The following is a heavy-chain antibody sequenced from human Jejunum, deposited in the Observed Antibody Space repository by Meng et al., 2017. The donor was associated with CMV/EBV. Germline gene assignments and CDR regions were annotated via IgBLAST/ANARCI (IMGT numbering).Heavy chain of an antibody. V-gene: IGHV1-69*16. CDR3: ARGRGNQPLFDF. D-gene: IGHD2/OR15-2a*01. CDR1: GGSFSTYT. J-gene: IGHJ4*02. CDR2: LIPVLNKA. Sequence: QVQLGQSWAEVKKPGSSVKVACKTSGGSFSTYTFSWVRQAPGQGLEWMGGLIPVLNKAKSAPRFQDRVTFTADETTTTAYMELSSLTFEDTAVYFCARGRGNQPLFDFWGQGTLVTVSS.